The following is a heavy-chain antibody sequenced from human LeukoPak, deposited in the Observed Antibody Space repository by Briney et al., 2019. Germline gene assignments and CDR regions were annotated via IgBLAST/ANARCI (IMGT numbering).Heavy chain of an antibody. J-gene: IGHJ6*02. Sequence: PGGSLRLSCTASGFTFSSYWMSWARQTPEKGLEWVANIKQDGSEKVYVDSVKGRFTISRDNAKSSLYLQMSGLRAEDTAVYYCARDLYSSSWSYGMDVWGQGTTVTVSS. CDR3: ARDLYSSSWSYGMDV. CDR2: IKQDGSEK. D-gene: IGHD6-13*01. CDR1: GFTFSSYW. V-gene: IGHV3-7*05.